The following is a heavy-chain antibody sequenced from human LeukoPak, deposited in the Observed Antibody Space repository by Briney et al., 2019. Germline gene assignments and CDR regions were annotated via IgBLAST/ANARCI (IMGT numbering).Heavy chain of an antibody. D-gene: IGHD6-19*01. Sequence: SETLSLTCAVYGGSHNGYYWSWIRRPPGKGLEWIGEINHSGSTNYNPSLKSRVTISVDTSKNEFSLKLSSVTAADTAVYYCARIAVAGTIYYWGQGTLVTVSS. CDR2: INHSGST. CDR1: GGSHNGYY. CDR3: ARIAVAGTIYY. J-gene: IGHJ4*02. V-gene: IGHV4-34*01.